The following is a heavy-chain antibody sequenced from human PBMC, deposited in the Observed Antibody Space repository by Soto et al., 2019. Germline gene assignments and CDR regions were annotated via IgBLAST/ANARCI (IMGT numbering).Heavy chain of an antibody. Sequence: ASVTVSCQASGYTFTTSYMHWVRQAPGQGLEWMGMINPNYDNTNYAQRFQGRVSLTRDTSTDTVYMELSSLTSEDTAVYYCGRTSARSGTYRPYYFDYWGQGTLVTVSS. D-gene: IGHD1-26*01. CDR3: GRTSARSGTYRPYYFDY. CDR1: GYTFTTSY. J-gene: IGHJ4*02. V-gene: IGHV1-46*01. CDR2: INPNYDNT.